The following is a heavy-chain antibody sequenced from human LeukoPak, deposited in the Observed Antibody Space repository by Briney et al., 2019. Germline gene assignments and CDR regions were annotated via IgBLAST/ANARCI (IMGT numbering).Heavy chain of an antibody. D-gene: IGHD3-22*01. CDR2: INHSGST. J-gene: IGHJ4*02. CDR3: ARFRTYPDREYYYDSSANFDY. CDR1: GGSFSGYY. Sequence: SETLSLTCAVYGGSFSGYYWSWIRQPPGEGLEWIGEINHSGSTNYNPSLKSRVTISVDTSKNQFSLKLSSVAAADTAVYYCARFRTYPDREYYYDSSANFDYWGQGTLVTVSS. V-gene: IGHV4-34*09.